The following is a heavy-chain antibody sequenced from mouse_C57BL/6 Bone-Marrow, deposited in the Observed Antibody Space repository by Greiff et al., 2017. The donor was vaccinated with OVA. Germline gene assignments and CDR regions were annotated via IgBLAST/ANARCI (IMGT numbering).Heavy chain of an antibody. D-gene: IGHD2-1*01. Sequence: EVKLMESGEGLVKPGGSLKLSCAASGFTFSSYAMSWVRQTPEKRLEWVAYISSGGDYIYYADTVKGRFTISRDNARNTLYLQMSSLKSEDTAMYYCTRLLDDMDYWGQGKAVTVTS. CDR3: TRLLDDMDY. V-gene: IGHV5-9-1*02. CDR1: GFTFSSYA. CDR2: ISSGGDYI. J-gene: IGHJ4*01.